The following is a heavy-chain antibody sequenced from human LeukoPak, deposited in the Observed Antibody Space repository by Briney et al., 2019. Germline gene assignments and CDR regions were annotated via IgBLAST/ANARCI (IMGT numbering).Heavy chain of an antibody. CDR3: ATSDDAAGTA. V-gene: IGHV3-7*01. D-gene: IGHD6-25*01. J-gene: IGHJ5*02. CDR1: GFRFSTFW. Sequence: GGSLRLSCAASGFRFSTFWMSWVRQAPGKGLDWVANINQNGGVKHYVDSVKGRFTISRDNAKNSLYLQMTSLRADDTAVYYCATSDDAAGTAWGQGTLVTVSS. CDR2: INQNGGVK.